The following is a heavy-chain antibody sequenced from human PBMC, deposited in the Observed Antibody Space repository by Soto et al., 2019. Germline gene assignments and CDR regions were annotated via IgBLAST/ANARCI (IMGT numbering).Heavy chain of an antibody. D-gene: IGHD5-12*01. CDR3: AKSLYGGCDY. CDR2: IGGNGVTT. Sequence: EVQVLDSGGGLVHAGGSLRLSCVASGFTFSTYAMSWVRQAPGKGLEWVSGIGGNGVTTHHADSVKGRFTISRDNSKNMVYLQMNSLRVEDTAVYYCAKSLYGGCDYWGRGTQVTVSS. CDR1: GFTFSTYA. V-gene: IGHV3-23*01. J-gene: IGHJ4*02.